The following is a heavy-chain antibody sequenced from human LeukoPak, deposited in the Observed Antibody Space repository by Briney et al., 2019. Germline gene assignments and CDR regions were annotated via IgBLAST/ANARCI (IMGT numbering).Heavy chain of an antibody. D-gene: IGHD3-10*01. CDR2: INPNSGGT. J-gene: IGHJ3*02. V-gene: IGHV1-2*02. CDR1: GYTFTGYY. Sequence: ASVKVSCKASGYTFTGYYMHWVRQAPGQGLEWMGWINPNSGGTNYAQKFQGRVTMTRDTSSSTAYMELSRLRSDDTAVYYCAGYGRSGFWEYAFDIWGQGTMVTVSS. CDR3: AGYGRSGFWEYAFDI.